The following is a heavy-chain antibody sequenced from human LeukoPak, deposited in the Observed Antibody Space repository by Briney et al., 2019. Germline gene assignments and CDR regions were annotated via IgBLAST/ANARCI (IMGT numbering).Heavy chain of an antibody. V-gene: IGHV4-30-2*01. Sequence: SETLSLTCDVSGGSISSGLYSWSWIRQPLGKGLEWIGYIYHTGSTYYNPSLKSRVTISVDTSKNQFSLKLSSVTAADTAVYYCARLPYSSGWFDAFDIWGQGTMVTVSS. J-gene: IGHJ3*02. D-gene: IGHD6-19*01. CDR2: IYHTGST. CDR1: GGSISSGLYS. CDR3: ARLPYSSGWFDAFDI.